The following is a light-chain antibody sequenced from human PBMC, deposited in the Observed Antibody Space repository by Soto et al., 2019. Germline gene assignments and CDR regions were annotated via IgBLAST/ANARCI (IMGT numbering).Light chain of an antibody. CDR3: QQSFHTPRT. V-gene: IGKV1-39*01. CDR2: AAS. CDR1: QSISKY. J-gene: IGKJ1*01. Sequence: DIQMTQSPSSLSASLEDRVTITCRASQSISKYLNWYQQRPGKAPKLLIYAASSLQSGVPSRFNASGSGTDFTLTINSLQPEDFATYYCQQSFHTPRTFGQGTKVDIK.